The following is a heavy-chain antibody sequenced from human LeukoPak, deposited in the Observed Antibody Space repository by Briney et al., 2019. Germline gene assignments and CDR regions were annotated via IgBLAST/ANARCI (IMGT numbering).Heavy chain of an antibody. Sequence: RASETLSLTCTVSGGSISSSSYYWGWIRQPPGKGLEWIGSIYYSGSTYYNPSLKSRVTISIDTSKNQFSLKLSSVTAADTAVYYCARETTLMGYSSGLGFNYWGQGTLVTVSS. D-gene: IGHD6-19*01. CDR3: ARETTLMGYSSGLGFNY. CDR2: IYYSGST. J-gene: IGHJ4*02. V-gene: IGHV4-39*07. CDR1: GGSISSSSYY.